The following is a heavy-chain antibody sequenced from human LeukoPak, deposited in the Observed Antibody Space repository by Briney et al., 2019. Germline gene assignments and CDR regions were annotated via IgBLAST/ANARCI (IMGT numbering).Heavy chain of an antibody. V-gene: IGHV3-21*01. CDR2: ISNNNNYI. J-gene: IGHJ4*02. CDR1: GFTFSSYN. Sequence: GGSLRLSCAASGFTFSSYNMNWVRQAPGKGLEWVSSISNNNNYIYYADSVKGRFTISRDNAKNSLYLQMNSLRAEDTAVYYCARDQEDIAAARFHYWGQGTLVTVSS. CDR3: ARDQEDIAAARFHY. D-gene: IGHD6-13*01.